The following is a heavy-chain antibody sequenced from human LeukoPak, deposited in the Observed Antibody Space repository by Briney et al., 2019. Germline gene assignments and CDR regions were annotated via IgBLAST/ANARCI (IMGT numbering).Heavy chain of an antibody. J-gene: IGHJ6*03. CDR2: INHSGST. CDR1: GGSFSGYY. Sequence: PSETLSLTCAVYGGSFSGYYWSWIRQPPGKGLEWIGEINHSGSTNYNPSPKSRVTISVDTSKNQFSLKLSSVTAADTAVYYCARVTFIAAAGSFAYYYYMDVWGKGTTVTVSS. CDR3: ARVTFIAAAGSFAYYYYMDV. V-gene: IGHV4-34*01. D-gene: IGHD6-13*01.